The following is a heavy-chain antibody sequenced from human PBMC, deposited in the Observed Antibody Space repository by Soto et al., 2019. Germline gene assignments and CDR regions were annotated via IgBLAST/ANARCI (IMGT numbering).Heavy chain of an antibody. Sequence: GGSLRLSCAASGFTFSSYAMHWVRQAPGKGLEWVAVISYDGSNKYYADSVKGRFTISRDNSKNTLYLQMNSLRAEDTAVYYCARVYGRIVVKHWGQGTLVTVSS. CDR1: GFTFSSYA. D-gene: IGHD3-22*01. V-gene: IGHV3-30-3*01. CDR2: ISYDGSNK. J-gene: IGHJ4*02. CDR3: ARVYGRIVVKH.